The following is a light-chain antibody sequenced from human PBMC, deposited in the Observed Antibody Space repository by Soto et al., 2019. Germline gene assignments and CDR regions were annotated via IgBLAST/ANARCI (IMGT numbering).Light chain of an antibody. CDR1: SSNIGANYD. V-gene: IGLV1-40*01. CDR3: SSYAGSSNV. J-gene: IGLJ1*01. Sequence: QSVLTQPPSVSGAPGQRVTISCTGSSSNIGANYDVHWYQQRPGTAPKLLIFANSNRPSGVPDRFSGSKSGTSASLTVSGLQAEDEADYYCSSYAGSSNVFGTGTKVTVL. CDR2: ANS.